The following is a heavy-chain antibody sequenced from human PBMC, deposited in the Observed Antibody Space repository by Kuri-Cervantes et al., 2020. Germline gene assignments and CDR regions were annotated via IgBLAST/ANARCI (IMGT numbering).Heavy chain of an antibody. D-gene: IGHD1-1*01. CDR2: IKEDGGRN. Sequence: GESLKISCAASGFTFDDYAMHWVRQAPGQGLEWVANIKEDGGRNFYVDSVKGRFTISRDNAKSSLYLQMNSLRADDTAVYDCARVNVNDALDTWAQGTMVTVSS. CDR1: GFTFDDYA. J-gene: IGHJ3*02. V-gene: IGHV3-7*01. CDR3: ARVNVNDALDT.